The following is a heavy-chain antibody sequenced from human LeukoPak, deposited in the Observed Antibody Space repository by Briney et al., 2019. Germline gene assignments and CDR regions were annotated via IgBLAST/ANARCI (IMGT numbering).Heavy chain of an antibody. CDR2: ISGYNGNT. J-gene: IGHJ4*02. CDR1: GYTFTSYG. V-gene: IGHV1-18*04. Sequence: ASVKVSCKASGYTFTSYGISWVRQAPGQGLEWMGWISGYNGNTNYAQKLQGRVTMTTDTYTSTDYMELRSMRSDDTAVYYCPRVRGCSSSSCYSHFDYWGQGTLVPVSS. CDR3: PRVRGCSSSSCYSHFDY. D-gene: IGHD2-2*01.